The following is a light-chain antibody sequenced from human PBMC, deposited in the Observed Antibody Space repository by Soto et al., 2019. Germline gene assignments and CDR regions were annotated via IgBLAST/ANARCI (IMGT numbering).Light chain of an antibody. Sequence: EIVMTQSPATLSVSPGERATLSCRASQSVSSYLAWYQQKPGQAPRLLIYGASTRATGIPARFSGSGAGTEFTLTISSLQSEDFAVYYCQQYKLWYTFGQGTKLEIK. V-gene: IGKV3-15*01. CDR2: GAS. CDR3: QQYKLWYT. J-gene: IGKJ2*01. CDR1: QSVSSY.